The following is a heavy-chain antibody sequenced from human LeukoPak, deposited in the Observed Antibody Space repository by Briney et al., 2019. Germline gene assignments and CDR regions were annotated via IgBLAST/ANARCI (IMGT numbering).Heavy chain of an antibody. D-gene: IGHD2-21*02. CDR1: GGTFSSYA. CDR3: ARSLDDLEEFDY. V-gene: IGHV1-69*13. CDR2: IIPIFGTA. J-gene: IGHJ4*02. Sequence: VASVKVSCKASGGTFSSYAISWVRQAPGQGLEWMGGIIPIFGTANYAQKFQGRVTITADESTSTAYMELSSLRSEDTAVYYCARSLDDLEEFDYWGQGTLVTVS.